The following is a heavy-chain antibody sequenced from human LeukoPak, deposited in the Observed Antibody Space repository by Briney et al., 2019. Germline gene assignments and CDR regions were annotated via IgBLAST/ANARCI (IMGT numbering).Heavy chain of an antibody. J-gene: IGHJ4*02. V-gene: IGHV6-1*01. CDR3: AREETAGYYFDY. Sequence: SQTLSLTCAISGDSVSSNSAAWSWIRQSPSRGLEWPGRAYYRSKWYNNYAVSVKSRITINPDTSKNQFSLQLNSVTPEDTAVYYCAREETAGYYFDYWGQGTLVTVSS. D-gene: IGHD6-13*01. CDR1: GDSVSSNSAA. CDR2: AYYRSKWYN.